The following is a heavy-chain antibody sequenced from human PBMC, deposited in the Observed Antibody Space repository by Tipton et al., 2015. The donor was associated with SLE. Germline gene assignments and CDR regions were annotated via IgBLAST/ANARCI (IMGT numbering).Heavy chain of an antibody. V-gene: IGHV4-39*07. CDR3: AREPSMVGAFDI. CDR2: IYYSGRT. D-gene: IGHD3-10*01. Sequence: TLSLTCIVSGGSISSSSYYWGWIRQPPGKGLEWIGSIYYSGRTYSNPSLKSRVTISVDPSKNQFSLKLSSVTAADTAVYYCAREPSMVGAFDIWGQGPMVTVSS. J-gene: IGHJ3*02. CDR1: GGSISSSSYY.